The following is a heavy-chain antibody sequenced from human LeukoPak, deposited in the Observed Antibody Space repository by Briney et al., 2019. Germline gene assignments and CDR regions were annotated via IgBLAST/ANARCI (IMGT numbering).Heavy chain of an antibody. CDR1: GFTFSSYE. CDR2: ISSSGSTI. D-gene: IGHD3-22*01. CDR3: ARGQYSGYYYFDY. J-gene: IGHJ4*02. V-gene: IGHV3-48*03. Sequence: GGSLRLSCAASGFTFSSYEMNWVRQAPGKGLEWVSYISSSGSTIYYADSVKGRFTISRDNAKNSLYLQMNSLRAEDTAVYYCARGQYSGYYYFDYWGQGNLVTVSS.